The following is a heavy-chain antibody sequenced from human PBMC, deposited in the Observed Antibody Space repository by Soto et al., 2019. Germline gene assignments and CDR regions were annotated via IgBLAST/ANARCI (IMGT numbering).Heavy chain of an antibody. V-gene: IGHV1-2*04. CDR3: ARDIVNYDILTGYPYYYYYGMDV. CDR1: GYTFTGYY. CDR2: INPNSGGT. Sequence: ASVKVSCKASGYTFTGYYIHWVRQAPGQGLECMGWINPNSGGTNYAQKFQGWVTMTRDTSISTAYMELSRLRSDDTAVYYCARDIVNYDILTGYPYYYYYGMDVWGQGTTVTVSS. J-gene: IGHJ6*02. D-gene: IGHD3-9*01.